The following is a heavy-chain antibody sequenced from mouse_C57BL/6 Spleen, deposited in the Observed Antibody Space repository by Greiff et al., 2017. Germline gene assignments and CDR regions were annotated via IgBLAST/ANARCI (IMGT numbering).Heavy chain of an antibody. CDR1: GYTFTSYW. CDR3: ARSGSSLWYFDV. Sequence: QVQLKQPGAELVKPGASVKMSCKASGYTFTSYWITWVKQRPGQGLEWIGDIYPGSGSTNYNEKFKSKATLTVDTSSSTAYMQLSSLTSEDSAVCYCARSGSSLWYFDVWGTGTTVTVSS. J-gene: IGHJ1*03. V-gene: IGHV1-55*01. D-gene: IGHD1-1*01. CDR2: IYPGSGST.